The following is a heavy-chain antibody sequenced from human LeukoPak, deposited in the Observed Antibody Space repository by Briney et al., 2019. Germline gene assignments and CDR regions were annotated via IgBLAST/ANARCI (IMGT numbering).Heavy chain of an antibody. Sequence: PSETLLQICSVCSDAIFTTHWICFLRPPARGLEGRGYIYYSGSTKYNPSPKSRGTVSLDTSKSQFSLKLNSVTAADTAVYYCARDRPSGSGSSFSLGMDVWGEGTTVTVSS. D-gene: IGHD3-10*01. J-gene: IGHJ6*04. CDR1: SDAIFTTH. CDR2: IYYSGST. V-gene: IGHV4-59*01. CDR3: ARDRPSGSGSSFSLGMDV.